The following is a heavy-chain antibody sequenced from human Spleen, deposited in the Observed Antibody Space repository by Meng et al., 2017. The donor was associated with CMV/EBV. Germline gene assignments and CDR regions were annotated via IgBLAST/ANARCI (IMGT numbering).Heavy chain of an antibody. CDR1: GGSISSYY. J-gene: IGHJ4*02. V-gene: IGHV4-59*01. D-gene: IGHD3-10*01. Sequence: SETLSLTCTVSGGSISSYYWSWIRQPPGKGLEWIGYIYYSGSTNYNPSLKSRVTISVDTSKNQFSLKLSSVTAADTAVYYCARSREGSNRFETDYWGQGTLVTVSS. CDR3: ARSREGSNRFETDY. CDR2: IYYSGST.